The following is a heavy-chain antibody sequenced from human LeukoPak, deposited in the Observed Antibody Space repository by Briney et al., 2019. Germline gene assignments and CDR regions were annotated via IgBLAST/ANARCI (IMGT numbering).Heavy chain of an antibody. CDR3: AKDYYDSSGYYLHYYYYYMDV. J-gene: IGHJ6*03. V-gene: IGHV3-23*01. D-gene: IGHD3-22*01. CDR2: ISGSGGST. Sequence: GGSLRLSCAASGFTFSSYAMSWVRQAPGKGLEWVSAISGSGGSTYYADSVKGRFTTSRDNSKNTLYLQMNSLRAEDTAVYYCAKDYYDSSGYYLHYYYYYMDVWGKGTTVTVSS. CDR1: GFTFSSYA.